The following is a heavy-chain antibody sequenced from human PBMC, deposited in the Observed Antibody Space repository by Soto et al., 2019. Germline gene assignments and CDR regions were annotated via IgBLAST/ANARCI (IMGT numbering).Heavy chain of an antibody. CDR2: INSDGSST. CDR1: GFTFSSYW. CDR3: ARTRSTLQYKDY. V-gene: IGHV3-74*01. Sequence: EVQLVESGGGLVKPGGSLRLSCAASGFTFSSYWMHWVRQSPGKGLVWVSRINSDGSSTSYVDSVKGRFTISRDNAKNTLYLQMNSLRAEDTAVYYCARTRSTLQYKDYWGQGTLVTVSS. J-gene: IGHJ4*02. D-gene: IGHD4-4*01.